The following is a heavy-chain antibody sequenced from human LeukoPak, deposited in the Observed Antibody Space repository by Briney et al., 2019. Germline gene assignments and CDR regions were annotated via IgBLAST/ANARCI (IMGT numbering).Heavy chain of an antibody. Sequence: PGGSLRLSCAVSGFTFNNYWMSWVRQAPGKGLEWVANIKQDGNEKYYVDSVKGRFTISRDNAKNSLDLQMNSLRVEDTAVYYCARVYSSSSGKNAFDVWGQGTMVTVSS. CDR1: GFTFNNYW. V-gene: IGHV3-7*03. D-gene: IGHD6-6*01. CDR2: IKQDGNEK. CDR3: ARVYSSSSGKNAFDV. J-gene: IGHJ3*01.